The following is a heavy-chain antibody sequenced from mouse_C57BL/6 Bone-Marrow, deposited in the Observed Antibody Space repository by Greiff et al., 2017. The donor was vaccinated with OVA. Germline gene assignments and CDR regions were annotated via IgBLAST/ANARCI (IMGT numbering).Heavy chain of an antibody. V-gene: IGHV14-4*01. CDR1: GFNIKDDY. CDR2: IDPENGDT. J-gene: IGHJ4*01. Sequence: VQLQQSGAELVRPGASVKLSCTASGFNIKDDYMHWVKQRPEQGLEWIGWIDPENGDTEYASKFQGKATITADTSSNTAYLQLSSLTSEDTAVYYCTKGLMDYWGQGTSVTVSS. CDR3: TKGLMDY. D-gene: IGHD3-1*01.